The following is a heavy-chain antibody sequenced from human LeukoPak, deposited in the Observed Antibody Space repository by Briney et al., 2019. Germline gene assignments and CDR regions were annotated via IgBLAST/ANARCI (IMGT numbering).Heavy chain of an antibody. D-gene: IGHD1-26*01. V-gene: IGHV3-30-3*01. CDR1: GFTFSSYA. J-gene: IGHJ4*02. CDR2: ISYDGSNK. CDR3: ARVVGGSYWPLIDY. Sequence: GGSLRLSCAASGFTFSSYAMHWVRQAPGKGLEWVAVISYDGSNKYYADSVKGRLTISRDNSKNTLYLQMNSLRAEDTAVYYCARVVGGSYWPLIDYWGQGTLVTVSS.